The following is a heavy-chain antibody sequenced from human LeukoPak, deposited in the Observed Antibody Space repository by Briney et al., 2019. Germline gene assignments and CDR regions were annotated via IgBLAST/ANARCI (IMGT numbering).Heavy chain of an antibody. D-gene: IGHD3-22*01. V-gene: IGHV1-8*02. Sequence: ASVKVSCKASGYTFTGYYMHWVRQATGQGLEWMGWMNPNSGNTGHAQKFQGRVTMTRNTSISTAYMELSSLRSEDTAVYYCARAPAYYYDSSGYYTYWGQGTLVTVSS. CDR1: GYTFTGYY. J-gene: IGHJ4*02. CDR3: ARAPAYYYDSSGYYTY. CDR2: MNPNSGNT.